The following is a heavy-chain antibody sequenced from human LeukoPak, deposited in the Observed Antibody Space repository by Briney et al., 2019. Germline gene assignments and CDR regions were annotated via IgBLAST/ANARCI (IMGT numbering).Heavy chain of an antibody. CDR1: GFTFSSYA. Sequence: GGSLRLSCAASGFTFSSYAMNWVRQAPGKGPDWVGIIWFDGSNKYYAESVEGRFTISRDNSKNTLYLQMNSLRAEDTAVYSCARGLGYSYGYGIDYWGQGTLVIASS. V-gene: IGHV3-33*08. D-gene: IGHD5-18*01. CDR3: ARGLGYSYGYGIDY. J-gene: IGHJ4*02. CDR2: IWFDGSNK.